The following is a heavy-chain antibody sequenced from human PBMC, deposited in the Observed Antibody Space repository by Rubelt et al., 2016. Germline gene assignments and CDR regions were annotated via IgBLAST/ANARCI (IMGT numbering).Heavy chain of an antibody. Sequence: GSSTSYADSVKGRFTISRDNAKNTLYLQMNSLRAEDTAVYYCARDREMSSTPTQYWGQGTLVTVSS. D-gene: IGHD6-13*01. CDR3: ARDREMSSTPTQY. CDR2: GSST. J-gene: IGHJ4*02. V-gene: IGHV3-74*01.